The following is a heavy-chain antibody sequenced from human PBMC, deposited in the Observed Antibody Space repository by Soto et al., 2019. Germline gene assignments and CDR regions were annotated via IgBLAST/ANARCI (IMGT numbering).Heavy chain of an antibody. CDR3: ARDGGSTSYYFDY. D-gene: IGHD2-2*01. V-gene: IGHV3-33*01. J-gene: IGHJ4*02. CDR1: GFTFSSYG. CDR2: IWYDGSNK. Sequence: GGSLRLSCAASGFTFSSYGMHWVRQAPGKGLEWVAVIWYDGSNKYYADSVKGRFTISRDNSKNTLYLQMNSLRAGDTAVYYCARDGGSTSYYFDYWGQGTLVTVSS.